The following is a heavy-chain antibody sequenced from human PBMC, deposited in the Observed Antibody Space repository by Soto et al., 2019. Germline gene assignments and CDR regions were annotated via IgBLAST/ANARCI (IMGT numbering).Heavy chain of an antibody. CDR3: SRSLRVASTPPPLDY. V-gene: IGHV4-30-4*01. CDR1: NGPINSADYY. J-gene: IGHJ4*02. Sequence: SETLSLTCTVSNGPINSADYYWSWIRQAPGKGLEWIGYIYYSGSASYNPTLKGRVSISLDTSKNQFSLSLRSVTAADTAVYFCSRSLRVASTPPPLDYWGQGTLVTVSS. CDR2: IYYSGSA. D-gene: IGHD3-3*01.